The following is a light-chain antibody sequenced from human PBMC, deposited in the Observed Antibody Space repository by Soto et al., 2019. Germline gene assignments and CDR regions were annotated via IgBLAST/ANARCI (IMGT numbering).Light chain of an antibody. CDR3: CSYTFSSTYV. V-gene: IGLV2-14*01. Sequence: QSVLTQPASVSGSPGQSITISCIGTSSDVGDHNYVSWYRQYPGKAPKLIIYDVSNQPSGVSNRFSGSKSGNTASLTISGLQPEDEADYFCCSYTFSSTYVFGTGTKLTVL. J-gene: IGLJ1*01. CDR2: DVS. CDR1: SSDVGDHNY.